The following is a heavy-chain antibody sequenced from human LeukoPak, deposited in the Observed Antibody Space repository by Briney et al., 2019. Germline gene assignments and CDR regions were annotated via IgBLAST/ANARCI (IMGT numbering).Heavy chain of an antibody. D-gene: IGHD2-2*01. CDR2: ISGSGSTT. CDR3: AKVPHSTDIVVVPAYYFDY. J-gene: IGHJ4*02. CDR1: GFTFSSYA. Sequence: PGGSLRLSCAASGFTFSSYAMSWVRQAPGKGLEWVSAISGSGSTTYYADSVKGRFTISRDNSKNTLYLQMISLRAEDTAVYYCAKVPHSTDIVVVPAYYFDYWGQGTLVTVSS. V-gene: IGHV3-23*01.